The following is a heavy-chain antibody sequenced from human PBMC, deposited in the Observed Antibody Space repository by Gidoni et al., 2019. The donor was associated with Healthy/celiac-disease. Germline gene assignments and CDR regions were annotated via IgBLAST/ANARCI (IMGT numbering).Heavy chain of an antibody. Sequence: QLQLQESGPGLVQPSETLSLTCTVSGCSISSSSYYWGWIRQPPGKGLEWIGSIYYSGSTYYNPSLKSRVTISVDTSKNQFSLKLSSVTAADTAVYYCARLRISPTYYFDYWGQGTLVTVSS. J-gene: IGHJ4*02. D-gene: IGHD3-3*02. CDR2: IYYSGST. V-gene: IGHV4-39*01. CDR1: GCSISSSSYY. CDR3: ARLRISPTYYFDY.